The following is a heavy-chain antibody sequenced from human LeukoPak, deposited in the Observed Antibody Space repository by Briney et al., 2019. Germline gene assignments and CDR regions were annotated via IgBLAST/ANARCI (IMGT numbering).Heavy chain of an antibody. J-gene: IGHJ3*02. CDR2: ISSSSSYL. Sequence: PGGSLRLSCAASGFTFSSYSMNWVRQAPGKGLEWVSSISSSSSYLYYADSVKGRFTISRDNAKNSLYLQMNSLRAEDTAVYYCARDGYSSGWGAFDIWGQGTMVTVSS. D-gene: IGHD6-19*01. V-gene: IGHV3-21*01. CDR3: ARDGYSSGWGAFDI. CDR1: GFTFSSYS.